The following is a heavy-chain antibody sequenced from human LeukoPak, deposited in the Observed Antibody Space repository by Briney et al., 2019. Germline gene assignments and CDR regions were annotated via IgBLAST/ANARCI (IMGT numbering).Heavy chain of an antibody. Sequence: GGSLRLSCAASGFTFSDAWMTWVRQAPGKGLEWVGRIKSKTDGGTTDYAAPVKGRFTISRDDSENTLYLQMSSLKTEDTAVYYCAKVTPPITMIRDFQHWGQGTLVTVSS. CDR3: AKVTPPITMIRDFQH. CDR1: GFTFSDAW. D-gene: IGHD3-10*01. V-gene: IGHV3-15*01. J-gene: IGHJ1*01. CDR2: IKSKTDGGTT.